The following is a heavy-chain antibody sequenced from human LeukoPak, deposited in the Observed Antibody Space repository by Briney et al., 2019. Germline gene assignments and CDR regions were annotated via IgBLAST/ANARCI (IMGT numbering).Heavy chain of an antibody. J-gene: IGHJ6*03. D-gene: IGHD2-15*01. CDR3: ARQYVVAATSGYYYYMDV. V-gene: IGHV1-18*01. CDR2: ISGYNGNT. CDR1: GYTFTSYG. Sequence: ASVKVSCKASGYTFTSYGISWVRQAPGQGLEWMGWISGYNGNTNYAQNLQGRVTMTRDMSTSTVYMELSSLRSEDTAVYYCARQYVVAATSGYYYYMDVWGKGTTVTVSS.